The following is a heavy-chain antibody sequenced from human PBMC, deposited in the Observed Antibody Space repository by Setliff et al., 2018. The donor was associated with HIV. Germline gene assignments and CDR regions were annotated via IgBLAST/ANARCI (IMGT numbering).Heavy chain of an antibody. V-gene: IGHV4-4*07. CDR1: GGSFGVYR. J-gene: IGHJ5*02. Sequence: PSETLSLTCTISGGSFGVYRWSWIRQSAGRGLEWIGRIDSSGTTDYKPSLKGRVAISVDTSKNQFSLKLSSLTAADTAVYYCASSSGWYGAAQFDPWGQGTRVTVSS. D-gene: IGHD6-19*01. CDR2: IDSSGTT. CDR3: ASSSGWYGAAQFDP.